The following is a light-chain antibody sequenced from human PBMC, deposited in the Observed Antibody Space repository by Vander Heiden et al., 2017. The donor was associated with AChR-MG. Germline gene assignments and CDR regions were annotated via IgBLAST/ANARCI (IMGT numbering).Light chain of an antibody. CDR2: SVS. Sequence: DVVMTQSPLSLPVTLGQPASISCRSSQSLVRSDGNTYLNWFQQRPGQSPRRLIYSVSNRESGVPDRFSGSGSGTDFTLKISRVEAEDVGVYYCMQGAHWYTFGQGTKLEI. V-gene: IGKV2-30*02. CDR1: QSLVRSDGNTY. J-gene: IGKJ2*01. CDR3: MQGAHWYT.